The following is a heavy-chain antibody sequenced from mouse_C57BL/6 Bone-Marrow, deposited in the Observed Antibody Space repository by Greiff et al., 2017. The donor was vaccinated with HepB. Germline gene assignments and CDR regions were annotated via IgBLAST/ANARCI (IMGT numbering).Heavy chain of an antibody. V-gene: IGHV15-2*01. CDR3: ARRGPPYFDV. CDR1: DSEVFPIAY. Sequence: QVQLKESGSELRSPGSSVKLSCKDFDSEVFPIAYMSWVRQKPGHGFEWIGGILPSIGRTIYGEEFEDKATLDADTLSNTAYLELNSLTSEDSAIYYCARRGPPYFDVWGTGTTVTVSS. D-gene: IGHD3-3*01. CDR2: ILPSIGRT. J-gene: IGHJ1*03.